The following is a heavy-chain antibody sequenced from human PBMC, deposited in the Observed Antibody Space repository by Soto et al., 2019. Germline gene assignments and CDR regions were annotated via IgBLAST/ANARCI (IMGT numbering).Heavy chain of an antibody. CDR2: ISGSGGST. CDR1: GFTFSSYA. D-gene: IGHD5-18*01. Sequence: EVQLLESGGGLVQPGGSLRLSCAASGFTFSSYAMSWVRQAPGKGLEWVSAISGSGGSTYYADSVKGRFTISRDNSKNTLYPQMNRLRAEDRAVYYWAKPGHTWIQLNLGGNYFAYWGRGTLVSVSS. V-gene: IGHV3-23*01. CDR3: AKPGHTWIQLNLGGNYFAY. J-gene: IGHJ4*02.